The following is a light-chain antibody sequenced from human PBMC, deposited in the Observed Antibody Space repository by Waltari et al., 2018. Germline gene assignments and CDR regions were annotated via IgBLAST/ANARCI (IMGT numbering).Light chain of an antibody. CDR3: QQYYRSRT. V-gene: IGKV4-1*01. CDR1: QSVLYNSNDKNY. Sequence: DIVMTQSPDSLAVSLGERATINCKSSQSVLYNSNDKNYLAWYQQKPGQRPKLLIYWASTRESGGPDRFSGSGSGTDFTLTISSLQAEDVAVYYCQQYYRSRTFGQGTKVEIK. J-gene: IGKJ1*01. CDR2: WAS.